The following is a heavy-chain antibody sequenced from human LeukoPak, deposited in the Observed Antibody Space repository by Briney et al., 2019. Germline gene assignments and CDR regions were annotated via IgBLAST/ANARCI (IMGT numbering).Heavy chain of an antibody. CDR1: GFTFSSYA. Sequence: GGSLRLSCAASGFTFSSYAMSWVRQAPGKGLEWVSGIGSSGISTYYTDSVKGRFTISRDNSKNTLYLQMNSLRAEDTAVYYCAKDLSGSREDFDCWGQGTLVTVSS. J-gene: IGHJ4*02. CDR3: AKDLSGSREDFDC. V-gene: IGHV3-23*01. CDR2: IGSSGIST. D-gene: IGHD2-2*01.